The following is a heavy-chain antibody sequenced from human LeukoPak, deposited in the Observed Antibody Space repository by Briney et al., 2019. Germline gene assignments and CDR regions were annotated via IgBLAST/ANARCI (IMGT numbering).Heavy chain of an antibody. CDR3: ARARRDVAEAMD. V-gene: IGHV4-38-2*02. CDR1: GYSISNGYY. J-gene: IGHJ4*02. CDR2: IYYNGRT. Sequence: PSEALSLTCTVSGYSISNGYYWDWIRQSPGKGLEWIGGIYYNGRTYYNPSLKSRVNISPDTSKNQFSLKLSSVTAADTAVYYCARARRDVAEAMDWGQGTLVTVSS. D-gene: IGHD1-14*01.